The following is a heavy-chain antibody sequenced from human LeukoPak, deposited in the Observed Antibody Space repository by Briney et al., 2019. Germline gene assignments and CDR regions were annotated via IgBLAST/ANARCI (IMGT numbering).Heavy chain of an antibody. D-gene: IGHD2-21*02. CDR1: GFTFSYYA. Sequence: AGGSLRLSCAASGFTFSYYAMHWVRQAPGKGLEYVSAISSNGGSTYYANSVKGRFTISRDNSKNTLYLQMGSLRAEDMAVYYCARAKGRLLSAVDIWGQGTMVTVSS. J-gene: IGHJ3*02. CDR2: ISSNGGST. CDR3: ARAKGRLLSAVDI. V-gene: IGHV3-64*01.